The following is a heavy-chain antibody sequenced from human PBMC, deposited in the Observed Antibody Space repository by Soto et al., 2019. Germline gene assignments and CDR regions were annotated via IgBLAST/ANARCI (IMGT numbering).Heavy chain of an antibody. CDR2: IKGEADGGTT. D-gene: IGHD3-22*01. CDR1: GFPFSDYY. CDR3: TTGLSNGYYNFDY. V-gene: IGHV3-15*01. Sequence: GGSLRLSCAASGFPFSDYYMNWVRPAPGKGLEWVGRIKGEADGGTTDYAAPVKGRITISRDHSKDTLYLQMNSLKTEDTAVYYCTTGLSNGYYNFDYWGQGTPVTVSS. J-gene: IGHJ4*02.